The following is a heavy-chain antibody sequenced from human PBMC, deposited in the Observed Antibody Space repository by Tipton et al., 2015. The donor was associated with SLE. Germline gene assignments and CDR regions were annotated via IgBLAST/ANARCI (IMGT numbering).Heavy chain of an antibody. D-gene: IGHD6-13*01. Sequence: RSLRLSCSASGFTFGDYAMSWVRQAPGKGLEWVGFIRSKAYGETTEYAASVRGRFTISRDDSRGIAFLQMDSLRTEDTAVYYCARDREKQLPHVRYQFDFWGQGTLVTVSS. CDR1: GFTFGDYA. V-gene: IGHV3-49*04. CDR2: IRSKAYGETT. J-gene: IGHJ4*02. CDR3: ARDREKQLPHVRYQFDF.